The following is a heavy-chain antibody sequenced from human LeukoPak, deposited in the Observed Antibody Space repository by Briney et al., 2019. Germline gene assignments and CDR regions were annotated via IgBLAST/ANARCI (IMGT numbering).Heavy chain of an antibody. CDR1: GYTVTNYW. J-gene: IGHJ4*02. CDR2: IYPGDPDT. V-gene: IGHV5-51*01. D-gene: IGHD4/OR15-4a*01. Sequence: GESLKISCKGSGYTVTNYWIAWVRQMPGKGLEWMGMIYPGDPDTRYSPSFQGHVTTSADKSITTAYLQWSSLKASDTAMYYCARHIGLTTRYFDYWGQGTLDTVSS. CDR3: ARHIGLTTRYFDY.